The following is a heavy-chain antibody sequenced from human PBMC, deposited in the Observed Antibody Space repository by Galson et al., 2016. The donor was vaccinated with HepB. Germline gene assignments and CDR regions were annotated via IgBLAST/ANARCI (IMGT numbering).Heavy chain of an antibody. J-gene: IGHJ2*01. Sequence: QSGAEVKKPGESLRISCKGSGYSLTSNWISWVRQMPGKGLEWMGTIDPSDSYTNYSPSFQGHVTISADKSISTAYLQCSSLKASDTAMYYCASLSPGSWYFDLWGRGTLVTVSS. CDR2: IDPSDSYT. V-gene: IGHV5-10-1*01. CDR1: GYSLTSNW. CDR3: ASLSPGSWYFDL. D-gene: IGHD2/OR15-2a*01.